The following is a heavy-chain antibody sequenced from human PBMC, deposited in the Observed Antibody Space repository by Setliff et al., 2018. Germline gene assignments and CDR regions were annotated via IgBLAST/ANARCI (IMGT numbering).Heavy chain of an antibody. V-gene: IGHV1-18*01. CDR3: AKGGNITRETYYYYGMDV. CDR1: GYTFTRYG. D-gene: IGHD1-20*01. CDR2: IGPYNGNT. J-gene: IGHJ6*02. Sequence: ASVKVSCKASGYTFTRYGISWVRQAPGKGFEWMGWIGPYNGNTYYAQKSQGRVAITTDTSTSTAYMELRGLRSDDTAVYYCAKGGNITRETYYYYGMDVWGQGTTVTVSS.